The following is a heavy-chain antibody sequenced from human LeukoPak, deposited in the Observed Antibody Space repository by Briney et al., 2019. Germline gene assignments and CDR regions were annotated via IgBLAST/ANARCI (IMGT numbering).Heavy chain of an antibody. J-gene: IGHJ3*02. CDR1: GASISRNNYY. CDR2: VYHSGTT. D-gene: IGHD1-26*01. V-gene: IGHV4-61*01. Sequence: SETLSLTCAVSGASISRNNYYWSCIRQPPGKGLEWIGEVYHSGTTNYNPALKRRVTISVDTSKKQFSLKLSSVTAADTAFYYCARYIVSYPHDAFDIWGQGTMVTVSS. CDR3: ARYIVSYPHDAFDI.